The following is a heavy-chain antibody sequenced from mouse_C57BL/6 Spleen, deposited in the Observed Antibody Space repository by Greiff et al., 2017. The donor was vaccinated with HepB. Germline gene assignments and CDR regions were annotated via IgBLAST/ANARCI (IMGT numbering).Heavy chain of an antibody. CDR3: SRIVYEGAMDY. D-gene: IGHD2-12*01. J-gene: IGHJ4*01. CDR1: GFNIKDYY. CDR2: IDPEDGET. Sequence: EVQLQQSGAELVKPGASVKVSCTASGFNIKDYYMHWVKQRTEQGLEWIGRIDPEDGETKYAQKFQGKATITADTSSNTAYMQRSSLTSDDTAVYYCSRIVYEGAMDYWGQGTSVTVSS. V-gene: IGHV14-2*01.